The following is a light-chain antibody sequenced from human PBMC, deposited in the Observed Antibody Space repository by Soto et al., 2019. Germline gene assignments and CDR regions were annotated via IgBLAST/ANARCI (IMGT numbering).Light chain of an antibody. Sequence: EIVFTQSPDTLSLSPGESATLSCRAIQGIVRYLAWFQQKPGHAPRLLTYDASTRATGIPARFSGSVSGTDFTLTISSLQPEDFAVYYCQPRSNWPFTFGPVTKVEIK. CDR1: QGIVRY. CDR3: QPRSNWPFT. J-gene: IGKJ3*01. CDR2: DAS. V-gene: IGKV3-11*01.